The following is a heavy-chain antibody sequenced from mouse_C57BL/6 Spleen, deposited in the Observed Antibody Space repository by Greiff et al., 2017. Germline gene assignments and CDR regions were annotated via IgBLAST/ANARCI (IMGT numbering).Heavy chain of an antibody. D-gene: IGHD1-1*01. Sequence: QVQLQQPGAELVKPGASVKLSCKASGYTFTSYWMHWVKQRPGRGLEWIGRIVPNSGGTKYNEKFKSKATLTVDKPSSTAYMQLNSLTSEDSAVYFCARSGNYYGFDDWGQGTTLTVSS. CDR2: IVPNSGGT. CDR3: ARSGNYYGFDD. CDR1: GYTFTSYW. J-gene: IGHJ2*01. V-gene: IGHV1-62-3*01.